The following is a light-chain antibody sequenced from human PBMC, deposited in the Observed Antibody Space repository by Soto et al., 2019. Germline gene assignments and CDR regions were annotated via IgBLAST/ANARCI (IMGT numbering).Light chain of an antibody. CDR1: QSISSW. V-gene: IGKV1-5*03. J-gene: IGKJ1*01. CDR3: QKYTDNWT. Sequence: DIQMTQSPSTLSASVGDRVTITCRASQSISSWLAWYQQKPGQAPKLLIYKASTLQSGVPSRFSGSGSGTEFTLAISSLQPDDSATYHCQKYTDNWTLCQGTNLDIK. CDR2: KAS.